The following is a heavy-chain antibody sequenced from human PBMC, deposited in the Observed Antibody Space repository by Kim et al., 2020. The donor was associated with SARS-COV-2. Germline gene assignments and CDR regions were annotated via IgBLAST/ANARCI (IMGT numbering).Heavy chain of an antibody. CDR3: ARGGWYKDY. V-gene: IGHV4-59*13. D-gene: IGHD6-19*01. J-gene: IGHJ4*02. CDR2: IYYSGST. Sequence: SETLSLTCTVSGGSISSYYWSWIRQPPGKGLEWIGYIYYSGSTNYNPSLKSRVTISVDTSRIQFSLKLSSVTAADTAVYFCARGGWYKDYWGQGTLVTVSS. CDR1: GGSISSYY.